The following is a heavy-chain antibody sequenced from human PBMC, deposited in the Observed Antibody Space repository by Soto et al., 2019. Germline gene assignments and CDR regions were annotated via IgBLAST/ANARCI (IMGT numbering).Heavy chain of an antibody. Sequence: QITLKESGPTLVKPTQTLTLTCTFSGFSLSTSGVGVGWIRQPPGKALEWLALIYWDDDKRYSPSLRSRLTINQDPSKSQVVLTMTNMDPVDTATYYCIQSRCGGDCLQSYASHYYYGMDVWGQGTTVTVSS. CDR2: IYWDDDK. CDR1: GFSLSTSGVG. D-gene: IGHD2-21*02. V-gene: IGHV2-5*02. CDR3: IQSRCGGDCLQSYASHYYYGMDV. J-gene: IGHJ6*02.